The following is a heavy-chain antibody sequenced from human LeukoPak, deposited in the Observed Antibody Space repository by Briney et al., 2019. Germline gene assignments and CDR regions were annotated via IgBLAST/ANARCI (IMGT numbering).Heavy chain of an antibody. Sequence: SQTLSLTCTVSGGSISSGGYYWSWIRQHPGKGLEWIGYIDYSGSTYYNPSLKSRVTISVDTSKNQFSLKLSSVTAADTAVYYCARVVVCSGGSCYPNPYYFDYWGQGTLVTVSS. CDR2: IDYSGST. CDR1: GGSISSGGYY. D-gene: IGHD2-15*01. J-gene: IGHJ4*02. CDR3: ARVVVCSGGSCYPNPYYFDY. V-gene: IGHV4-31*03.